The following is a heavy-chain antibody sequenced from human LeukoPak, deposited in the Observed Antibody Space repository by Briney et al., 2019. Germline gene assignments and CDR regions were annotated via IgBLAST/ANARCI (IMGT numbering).Heavy chain of an antibody. V-gene: IGHV3-72*01. CDR2: SRNKAHSYTT. CDR3: GRVRYGGYDFDQ. CDR1: GVTLSDHH. Sequence: GGSLRLSCAASGVTLSDHHMDWVRQPPGKGLEWIGRSRNKAHSYTTEYAASVKGRFAISRDDSNNSLYLQMNSLNSEDTAVYYCGRVRYGGYDFDQWGQGTLVTVSS. D-gene: IGHD4-17*01. J-gene: IGHJ4*02.